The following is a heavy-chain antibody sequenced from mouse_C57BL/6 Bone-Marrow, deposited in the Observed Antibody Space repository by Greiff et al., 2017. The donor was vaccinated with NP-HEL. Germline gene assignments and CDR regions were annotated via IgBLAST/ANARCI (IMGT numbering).Heavy chain of an antibody. V-gene: IGHV5-4*01. Sequence: EVQGVESGGGLVKPGGSLKLSCAASGFTFSSYAMSWVRQTPEKRLEWVATISDGGSYTYYPDNVKGRFTISRDNAKNNLYLQMSHLKSEDTAMYYCARDRDWDEGYAMDYWGQGTSVTVSS. CDR2: ISDGGSYT. J-gene: IGHJ4*01. D-gene: IGHD4-1*01. CDR3: ARDRDWDEGYAMDY. CDR1: GFTFSSYA.